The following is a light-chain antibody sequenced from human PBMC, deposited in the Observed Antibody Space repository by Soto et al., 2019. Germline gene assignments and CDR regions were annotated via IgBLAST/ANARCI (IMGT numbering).Light chain of an antibody. CDR1: SSNIGGGYD. V-gene: IGLV1-40*01. CDR2: GNS. CDR3: QSYDSSPSAVV. J-gene: IGLJ2*01. Sequence: QSVLTQPPSVSGAPGQRVTISCTGSSSNIGGGYDVHWYQQLPGTAPKLLIYGNSNRPSGVPDRFSGSKSGTSASLAITGLQAEDEADYYCQSYDSSPSAVVFGGGTKLTVL.